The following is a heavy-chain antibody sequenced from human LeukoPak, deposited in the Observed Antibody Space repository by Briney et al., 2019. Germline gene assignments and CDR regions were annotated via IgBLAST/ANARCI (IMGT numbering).Heavy chain of an antibody. CDR3: ARDLGSASSGYYYTIYWFDH. J-gene: IGHJ5*02. V-gene: IGHV1-18*01. Sequence: ASVKVSCKASGYTFTSYGISWVRQAPGQGLEWMGWISAYNGNTNYAQKLQGRVTMTTDTSTSTAYMELRSLRSDDTAVYYCARDLGSASSGYYYTIYWFDHWGQGTLVTVAS. D-gene: IGHD3-22*01. CDR1: GYTFTSYG. CDR2: ISAYNGNT.